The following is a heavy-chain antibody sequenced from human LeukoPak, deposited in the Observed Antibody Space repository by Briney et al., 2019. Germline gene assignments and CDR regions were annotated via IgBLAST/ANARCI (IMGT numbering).Heavy chain of an antibody. CDR1: GYTFSSYE. CDR3: ARSDLCDY. V-gene: IGHV1-8*01. Sequence: GASVKVSCKASGYTFSSYEINWVRQAPGHGLEWMGWMNPNSGNTGYAQKFQGRVTVTRNTSIGTAYMELSSLRSEDTAVYYCARSDLCDYWGQGTLVTVSS. CDR2: MNPNSGNT. J-gene: IGHJ4*02. D-gene: IGHD2-21*02.